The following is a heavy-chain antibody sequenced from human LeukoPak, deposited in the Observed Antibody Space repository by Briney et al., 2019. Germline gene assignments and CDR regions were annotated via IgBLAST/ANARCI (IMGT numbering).Heavy chain of an antibody. CDR2: ISSSGSHT. D-gene: IGHD6-13*01. CDR3: AREGIPAAGIDY. Sequence: KPGGSLRLSCATSGFTFSDHYMTWIRQAPGKGLEWVSYISSSGSHTYHADSVKGRFTISRDNAKKLLHLQMNSLRAEDTAVYYCAREGIPAAGIDYWGQGTLVTVSS. CDR1: GFTFSDHY. J-gene: IGHJ4*02. V-gene: IGHV3-11*01.